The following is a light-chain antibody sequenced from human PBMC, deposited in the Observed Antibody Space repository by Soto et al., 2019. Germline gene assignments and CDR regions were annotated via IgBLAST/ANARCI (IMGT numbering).Light chain of an antibody. CDR2: DTS. Sequence: TQSPSTLSASIGDIVTITFRASQSLDNCLAWYQQRPGQPPRLLIYDTSNRATGIPARFSGSGSGTDFTLTISGLEPADLGVYYCQQRHNWPITFGQGTRLEIK. J-gene: IGKJ5*01. V-gene: IGKV3-11*01. CDR1: QSLDNC. CDR3: QQRHNWPIT.